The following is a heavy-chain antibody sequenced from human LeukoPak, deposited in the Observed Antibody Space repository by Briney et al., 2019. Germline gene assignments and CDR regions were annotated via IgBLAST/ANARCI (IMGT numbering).Heavy chain of an antibody. CDR1: GGSISSYY. CDR2: IYTSGST. Sequence: SETLSLTCTVSGGSISSYYWSWLRQPDGRGLEWIGRIYTSGSTNYNPSLKSRVTMSVDTSKNQISLKLSSVTAADTAVYYCARDRYNNYYYMDVWGKGTTVTVSS. CDR3: ARDRYNNYYYMDV. J-gene: IGHJ6*03. V-gene: IGHV4-4*07. D-gene: IGHD1-14*01.